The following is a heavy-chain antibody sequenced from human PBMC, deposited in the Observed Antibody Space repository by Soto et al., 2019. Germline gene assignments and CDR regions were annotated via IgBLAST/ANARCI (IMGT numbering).Heavy chain of an antibody. CDR1: GDSITSSHL. Sequence: QVQLQESAPGLAKPSGTLSLTCAVSGDSITSSHLWNWVRQPPRKGLEWNGQISHSGSTNYNTSLTCRVSNSVDKSKNHLSLNLASVTAADPAVYYCAASQFWSGPGSYTSLDYWGQGTLFTVSS. CDR3: AASQFWSGPGSYTSLDY. V-gene: IGHV4-4*02. J-gene: IGHJ4*02. D-gene: IGHD3-3*01. CDR2: ISHSGST.